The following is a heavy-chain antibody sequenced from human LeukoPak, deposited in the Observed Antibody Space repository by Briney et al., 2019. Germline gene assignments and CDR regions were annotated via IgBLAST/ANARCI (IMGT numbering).Heavy chain of an antibody. CDR2: ISWGGGTT. CDR3: AKGRGFYCGGDCYLDY. J-gene: IGHJ4*02. D-gene: IGHD2-21*02. CDR1: GFTFDGYA. V-gene: IGHV3-43D*03. Sequence: SGGSLRLSCAASGFTFDGYAMHWVRQPPGKGLEWVSLISWGGGTTSYADSVKGRFTISRDNSKNSLYLQLNSLRAEDTALYYCAKGRGFYCGGDCYLDYWGQGTLVTVSS.